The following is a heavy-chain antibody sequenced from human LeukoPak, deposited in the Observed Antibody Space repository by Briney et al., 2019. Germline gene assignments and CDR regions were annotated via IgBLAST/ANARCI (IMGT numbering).Heavy chain of an antibody. Sequence: GGSLRLSCAASGFTFSSYSMNWVRQAPGKGLEWVSSISNSSSYIYYADSVKGRFTISRDNAKNSLYLQMNSLRAEDTAVYYCARVSIAVAGPFDYWGQGTLVTVSS. CDR1: GFTFSSYS. V-gene: IGHV3-21*01. CDR3: ARVSIAVAGPFDY. CDR2: ISNSSSYI. J-gene: IGHJ4*02. D-gene: IGHD6-19*01.